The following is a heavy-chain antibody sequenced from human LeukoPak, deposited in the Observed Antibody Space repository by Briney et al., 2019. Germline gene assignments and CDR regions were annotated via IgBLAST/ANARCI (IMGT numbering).Heavy chain of an antibody. CDR3: ARQTYYYYMDV. CDR1: GGSFSGYY. CDR2: INHSGST. Sequence: KPSETLSLTCAVYGGSFSGYYWSWIRQPPGKGLEWIREINHSGSTNYNPSLKSRVTISVDTSKNQFSLKLSSVTAADTAVYYCARQTYYYYMDVWGKGTTVTVSS. V-gene: IGHV4-34*01. J-gene: IGHJ6*03.